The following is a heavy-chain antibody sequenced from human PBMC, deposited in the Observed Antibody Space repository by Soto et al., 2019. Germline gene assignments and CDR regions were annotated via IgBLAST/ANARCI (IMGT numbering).Heavy chain of an antibody. Sequence: QVQLQESGPGLVKPSQTLSLTCTVSVGSISSGGYYWSWIRQHPGKGLESIGYIYYSGSTYYNPSLKSRGTISVDASKNQFSMKLSSVTAADTEVYYCARVLAVAGTGKRCDYGGQRTLVTVSS. V-gene: IGHV4-31*03. D-gene: IGHD6-19*01. J-gene: IGHJ4*02. CDR3: ARVLAVAGTGKRCDY. CDR2: IYYSGST. CDR1: VGSISSGGYY.